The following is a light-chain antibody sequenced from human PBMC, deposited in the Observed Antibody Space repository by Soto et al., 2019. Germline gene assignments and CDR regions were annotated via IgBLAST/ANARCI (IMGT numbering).Light chain of an antibody. CDR3: QQNGSSLFT. J-gene: IGKJ3*01. V-gene: IGKV3-20*01. CDR1: QSVSGSY. Sequence: IVLTQSPGTLSLSPGEGATLSCRASQSVSGSYLAWYQQRPGQAPRVLIYGTSIRASGVPERFSGGGSGTDFTLTITRLEPEDFAVYYCQQNGSSLFTLGPGTKVDIK. CDR2: GTS.